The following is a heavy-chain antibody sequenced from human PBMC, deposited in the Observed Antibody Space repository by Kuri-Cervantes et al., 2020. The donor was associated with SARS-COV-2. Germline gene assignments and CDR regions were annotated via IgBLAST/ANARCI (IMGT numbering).Heavy chain of an antibody. J-gene: IGHJ4*02. CDR1: GFTFSSYS. CDR3: ARDLRLGKSLDY. CDR2: ISSSSSYI. D-gene: IGHD7-27*01. V-gene: IGHV3-21*01. Sequence: ESLKISCAASGFTFSSYSMNWVRQAPGKGLEWVSSISSSSSYIYYADSVKGRFTISRDNAKNSLYLQMSSLRAEDTAVYYCARDLRLGKSLDYWGRGTLVTVSS.